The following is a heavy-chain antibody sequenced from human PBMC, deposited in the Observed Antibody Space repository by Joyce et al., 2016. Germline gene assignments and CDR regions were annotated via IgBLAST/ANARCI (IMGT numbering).Heavy chain of an antibody. J-gene: IGHJ4*02. D-gene: IGHD5-24*01. V-gene: IGHV3-33*01. Sequence: QVQLVESGGGVVQPGRSLRLSCAASGFTFSSYGMHWVRQAPGKGLEWVAIIWYDGSYKYYADSVKGRFTISRDNCKNTLYLQMNSLRAEDTALYYCAREDDPGVDLDYWGQGTLVTVSS. CDR3: AREDDPGVDLDY. CDR2: IWYDGSYK. CDR1: GFTFSSYG.